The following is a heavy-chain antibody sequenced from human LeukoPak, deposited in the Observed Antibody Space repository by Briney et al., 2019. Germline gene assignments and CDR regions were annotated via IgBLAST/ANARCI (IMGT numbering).Heavy chain of an antibody. CDR1: GFTFLRHG. CDR3: AKPDSGRQLDY. Sequence: GGSLRLSCAASGFTFLRHGMTWFRQAPGKGLEWVSGISASGGATYYADSVKGRFTISRDNSKNTLYLQMNSLRAEDTAVYYCAKPDSGRQLDYWGQGTLVTVSS. D-gene: IGHD1-1*01. V-gene: IGHV3-23*01. CDR2: ISASGGAT. J-gene: IGHJ4*02.